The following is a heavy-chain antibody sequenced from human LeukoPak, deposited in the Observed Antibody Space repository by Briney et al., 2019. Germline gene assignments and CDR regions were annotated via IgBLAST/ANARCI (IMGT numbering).Heavy chain of an antibody. J-gene: IGHJ4*02. CDR3: ARHSYSSGWYSDY. CDR1: GFTFSSYA. Sequence: GSLRLSCAASGFTFSSYAMRWIRQPPGKGLEWIGSIYYSGSTYYNPSLKSRVTISVDTSKNQFSLKLSSVTAADTAVYYCARHSYSSGWYSDYWGQGTLVTVSS. D-gene: IGHD6-19*01. V-gene: IGHV4-39*01. CDR2: IYYSGST.